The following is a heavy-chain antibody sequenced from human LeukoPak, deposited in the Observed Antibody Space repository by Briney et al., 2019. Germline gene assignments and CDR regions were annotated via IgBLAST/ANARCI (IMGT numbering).Heavy chain of an antibody. CDR1: GFTFSSYG. D-gene: IGHD3-3*01. Sequence: PGGSLRLSCAASGFTFSSYGMSWVRQAPGKGLEWVSAISGSGGSTYYADSVKGRFTISRDNAKNSLYLQMNSLRAEDTAVYYCARDLGYDDFWGGYNWFDPWGQGTLVTVSS. CDR3: ARDLGYDDFWGGYNWFDP. J-gene: IGHJ5*02. CDR2: ISGSGGST. V-gene: IGHV3-23*01.